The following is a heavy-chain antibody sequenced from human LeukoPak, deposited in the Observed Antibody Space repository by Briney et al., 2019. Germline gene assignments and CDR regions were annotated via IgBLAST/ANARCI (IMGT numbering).Heavy chain of an antibody. CDR2: IRGSGGST. J-gene: IGHJ4*02. CDR1: GFTFSSYA. CDR3: AKARGATITTSDY. V-gene: IGHV3-23*01. D-gene: IGHD5-24*01. Sequence: GGSLRLSCAASGFTFSSYAMSWVRQAPGKGLEWVSTIRGSGGSTYYADSVKGRFTISRDNSRNTLFLQMNSLRAEDTAVYYCAKARGATITTSDYWGQGTLVTVSS.